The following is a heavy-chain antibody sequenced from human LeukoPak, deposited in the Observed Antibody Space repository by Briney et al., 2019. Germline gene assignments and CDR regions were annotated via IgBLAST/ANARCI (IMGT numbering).Heavy chain of an antibody. V-gene: IGHV4-38-2*02. CDR2: IYHSGST. J-gene: IGHJ5*02. CDR3: ARQSRITMVRGEVLVYSFDP. D-gene: IGHD3-10*01. CDR1: GYSISSGYY. Sequence: PSETLSLTCTVSGYSISSGYYWGWIRQPPGKGLEWIGSIYHSGSTYYNPSLKSRVTISVDTSKNQFSLKLSSVTAADTAVYYCARQSRITMVRGEVLVYSFDPWGQGTLVTVSS.